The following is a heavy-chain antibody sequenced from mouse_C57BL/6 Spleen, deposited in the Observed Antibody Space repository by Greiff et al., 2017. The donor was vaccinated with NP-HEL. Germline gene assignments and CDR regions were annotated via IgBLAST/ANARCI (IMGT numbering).Heavy chain of an antibody. CDR1: GFTFSDFY. CDR2: SRNKANDYTT. D-gene: IGHD2-4*01. J-gene: IGHJ4*01. Sequence: EVKLMESGGGLVQSGRSLRLSCATSGFTFSDFYMAWVRQAPGKGLEWIAASRNKANDYTTEYSASVKGRFIVSRDTSQSILYLQMNALRAEDTAIYDCARDDDDYGRAMDYWGQGTSVTVSS. CDR3: ARDDDDYGRAMDY. V-gene: IGHV7-1*01.